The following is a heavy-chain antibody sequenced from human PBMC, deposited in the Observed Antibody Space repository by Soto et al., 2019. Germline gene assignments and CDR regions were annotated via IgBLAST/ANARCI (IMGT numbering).Heavy chain of an antibody. CDR1: GYTFTSYY. J-gene: IGHJ4*02. V-gene: IGHV1-46*01. Sequence: QVQLVQSGAEVKKPGASVKVSCKASGYTFTSYYVHWVRQAHGQGLEWMGIINPGGGTSYARKFQGRVTMTRDTSTSTVYMELSSLRSEDTAVYYCARVYCSGGSCYGIDYWGQGTLVTVSS. CDR3: ARVYCSGGSCYGIDY. D-gene: IGHD2-15*01. CDR2: INPGGGT.